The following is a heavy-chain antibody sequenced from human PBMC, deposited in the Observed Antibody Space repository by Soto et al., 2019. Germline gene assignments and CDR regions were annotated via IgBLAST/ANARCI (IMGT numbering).Heavy chain of an antibody. CDR2: IKSKTDGGTT. CDR1: GFTFINAW. J-gene: IGHJ4*02. CDR3: TTSPSLLWFGELLTPPS. V-gene: IGHV3-15*01. Sequence: LILSCASSGFTFINAWMSWVLHAPINKLYWFGLIKSKTDGGTTDYAAPVKGRFTISRDDSKNTLYLQMNSLKTEDTAVYYCTTSPSLLWFGELLTPPSWGQGTLVTVSS. D-gene: IGHD3-10*01.